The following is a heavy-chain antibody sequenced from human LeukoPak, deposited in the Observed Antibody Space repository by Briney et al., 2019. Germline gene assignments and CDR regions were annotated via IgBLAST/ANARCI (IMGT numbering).Heavy chain of an antibody. Sequence: PSETLSLTRAVYGGSFSGYYWSWIRQPPGKGLEWIGEINHSGSTNYNPSLKSRVTISVDTSKNQFSLKLSSVTAADTAVYYCAREEYYYDSSGYRSPYGMDVWGQGTTVTVSS. CDR1: GGSFSGYY. CDR3: AREEYYYDSSGYRSPYGMDV. V-gene: IGHV4-34*01. J-gene: IGHJ6*02. CDR2: INHSGST. D-gene: IGHD3-22*01.